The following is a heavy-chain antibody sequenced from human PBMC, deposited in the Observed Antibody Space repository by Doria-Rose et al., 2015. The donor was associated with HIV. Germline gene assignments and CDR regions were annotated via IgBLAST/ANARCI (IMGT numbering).Heavy chain of an antibody. CDR3: AKARIIGHKYCFYMDV. CDR2: ISWDSGAN. D-gene: IGHD2-15*01. CDR1: GFSFESYA. V-gene: IGHV3-9*01. J-gene: IGHJ6*03. Sequence: VQLVQSGGGLVQPGRSLRLSCVGSGFSFESYAMHWVRLAPGKGLEWVAGISWDSGANGNADSAEGRFTISRDNAKKSVYLEMRSLRPEDTAFYYCAKARIIGHKYCFYMDVWGKGTSGTVSS.